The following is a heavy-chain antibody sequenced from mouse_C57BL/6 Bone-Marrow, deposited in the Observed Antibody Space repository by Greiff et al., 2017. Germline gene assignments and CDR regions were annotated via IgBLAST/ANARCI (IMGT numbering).Heavy chain of an antibody. J-gene: IGHJ3*01. CDR1: GYTFTSYW. CDR3: ASKGVVTADGAWFAY. V-gene: IGHV1-61*01. Sequence: VKQSCKASGYTFTSYWMDWVKQRPGQGLEWIGNIYPSASETHYNLKFKDKATLTVDKSSSTAYMQLSSLTSEDSAVYYRASKGVVTADGAWFAYWGQGTLVTVSA. CDR2: IYPSASET. D-gene: IGHD2-2*01.